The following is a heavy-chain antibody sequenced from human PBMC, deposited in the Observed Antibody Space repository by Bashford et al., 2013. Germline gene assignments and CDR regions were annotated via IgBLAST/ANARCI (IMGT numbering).Heavy chain of an antibody. CDR3: ARHNRGGSGYDREWRHFDY. V-gene: IGHV5-51*01. CDR2: IYPGDSDT. D-gene: IGHD5-12*01. J-gene: IGHJ4*02. Sequence: WVRQMPGKGLEWMGIIYPGDSDTRYSPSFQGQVTISADKSISTAYLQWSSLKASDTAMYYCARHNRGGSGYDREWRHFDYWGQGTLVTVSS.